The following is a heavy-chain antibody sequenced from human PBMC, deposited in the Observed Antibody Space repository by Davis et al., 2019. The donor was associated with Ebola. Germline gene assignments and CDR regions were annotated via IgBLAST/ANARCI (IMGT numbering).Heavy chain of an antibody. D-gene: IGHD7-27*01. V-gene: IGHV1-18*01. CDR1: GGTFSNYI. J-gene: IGHJ4*02. CDR2: IRAYNGNT. Sequence: ASVKVSCKVSGGTFSNYIITWVRQAPGQGLEWMGWIRAYNGNTNYAQKLQGRVTMSTDTSTSTAYMELRRLRSDDTAIYYCASGEFVDFWGQGTLVTVSS. CDR3: ASGEFVDF.